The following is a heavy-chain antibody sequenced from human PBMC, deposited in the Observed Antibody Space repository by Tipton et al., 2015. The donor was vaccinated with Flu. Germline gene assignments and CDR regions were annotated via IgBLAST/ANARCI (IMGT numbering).Heavy chain of an antibody. Sequence: SGFTFSSYAMSWVRQAPGRGLEWVSGISGSGVISFYADSVKGRFTISRDNSKNTLHLQMHSLRVEDTAVFYCAKDGADYGDFFFDYWGQGTLVTVSS. CDR3: AKDGADYGDFFFDY. V-gene: IGHV3-23*01. D-gene: IGHD4-17*01. J-gene: IGHJ4*02. CDR2: ISGSGVIS. CDR1: GFTFSSYA.